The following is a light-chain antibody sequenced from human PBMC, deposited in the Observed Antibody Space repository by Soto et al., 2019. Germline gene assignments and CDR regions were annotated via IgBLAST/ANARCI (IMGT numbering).Light chain of an antibody. CDR1: QSVTSNS. CDR3: QQYGSSPPFS. J-gene: IGKJ2*03. Sequence: EIVLTQSPGTLSLSPGERATLSCRASQSVTSNSLAWYQQRPGRAPRLLIYVASNRATGIPDRFSGSGSGTHFTLTSSRLEPEDFAVYYCQQYGSSPPFSFGQGTKLEI. V-gene: IGKV3-20*01. CDR2: VAS.